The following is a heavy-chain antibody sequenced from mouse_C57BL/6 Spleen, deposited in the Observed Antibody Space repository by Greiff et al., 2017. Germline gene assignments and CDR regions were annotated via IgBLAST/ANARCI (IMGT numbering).Heavy chain of an antibody. V-gene: IGHV1-55*01. J-gene: IGHJ4*01. CDR3: ARHSKYYAMDY. D-gene: IGHD2-5*01. CDR1: GYTFTSYW. Sequence: VQLQQPGAELVKPGASVKMSCKASGYTFTSYWITWVKQRPGQGLAWIGDIYPGSGSTNYNEKFKSKATLTVDTSSSPAYMQLSSLTSEDSAVYYCARHSKYYAMDYWGQGTSVTVSS. CDR2: IYPGSGST.